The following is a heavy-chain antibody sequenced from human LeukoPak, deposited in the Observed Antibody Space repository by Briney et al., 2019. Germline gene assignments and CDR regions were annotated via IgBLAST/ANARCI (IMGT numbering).Heavy chain of an antibody. D-gene: IGHD2-15*01. CDR3: ARHAGYCTGGKCYSFYYFDY. J-gene: IGHJ4*02. V-gene: IGHV5-51*01. CDR2: IHPVDSDT. Sequence: GESLKISCKASGYTFTNYWIGWVRHTPGKGLEWMGIIHPVDSDTRYRTSFQGQVTMSVDESTSTAYLHWTSLKASDTAIYYCARHAGYCTGGKCYSFYYFDYWGQGTLVTVSS. CDR1: GYTFTNYW.